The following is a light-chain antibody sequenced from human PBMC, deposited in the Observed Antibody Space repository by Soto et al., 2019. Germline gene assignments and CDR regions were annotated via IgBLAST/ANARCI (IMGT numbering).Light chain of an antibody. CDR3: QQYYNTPYT. V-gene: IGKV4-1*01. Sequence: DIVMTQSPDSLAVSLGERATINCKSSQSVLYSSNNKNYLAWYQLKPGQPPKLLMYGASIRESGVPDRFTGSGSGTEFTLTISSLQSEDLAVYYCQQYYNTPYTFGQGTKLEIK. CDR2: GAS. CDR1: QSVLYSSNNKNY. J-gene: IGKJ2*01.